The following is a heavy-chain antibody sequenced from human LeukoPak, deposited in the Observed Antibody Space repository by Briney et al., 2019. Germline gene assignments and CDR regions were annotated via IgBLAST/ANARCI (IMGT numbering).Heavy chain of an antibody. CDR1: GFTFSSYA. V-gene: IGHV3-23*01. Sequence: GGSLSLSCAASGFTFSSYAMSWVRQAPGKGLEWVSAISGSGGSTYYADSVKGRFTISRDNSKNTLYLQMNSLRAEDTAVYYCAKFPGYYDSSGYLDYWGQGTLVTVSS. CDR3: AKFPGYYDSSGYLDY. D-gene: IGHD3-22*01. J-gene: IGHJ4*02. CDR2: ISGSGGST.